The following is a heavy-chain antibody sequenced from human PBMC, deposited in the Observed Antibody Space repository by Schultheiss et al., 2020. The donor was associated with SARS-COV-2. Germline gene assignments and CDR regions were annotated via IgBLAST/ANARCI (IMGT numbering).Heavy chain of an antibody. J-gene: IGHJ4*02. Sequence: GESLKISCAASGFNFSNAWMTWIRQAPGRGLEWVANIKEDGRETYYVDSVKGRFTISRDNAKSSLYLDIDSLRAEDTAVYYCARDMVAAAGTGGDYWGQGTLVTVSS. CDR2: IKEDGRET. D-gene: IGHD6-13*01. CDR3: ARDMVAAAGTGGDY. CDR1: GFNFSNAW. V-gene: IGHV3-7*01.